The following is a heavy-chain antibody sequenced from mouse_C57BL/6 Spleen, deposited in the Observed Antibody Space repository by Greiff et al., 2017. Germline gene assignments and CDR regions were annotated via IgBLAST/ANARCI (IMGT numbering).Heavy chain of an antibody. Sequence: QVQLKESGAELVKPGASVKLSCKASGYTFTSYWMQWVKQRPGQGLEWIGEIDPSDSYTNYNQKFKGKATLTVDTSSSTAYMQLSSLTSEDSAVYYCARYYGSSYRAMDYWGQGTSVTVSS. CDR1: GYTFTSYW. CDR2: IDPSDSYT. CDR3: ARYYGSSYRAMDY. D-gene: IGHD1-1*01. V-gene: IGHV1-50*01. J-gene: IGHJ4*01.